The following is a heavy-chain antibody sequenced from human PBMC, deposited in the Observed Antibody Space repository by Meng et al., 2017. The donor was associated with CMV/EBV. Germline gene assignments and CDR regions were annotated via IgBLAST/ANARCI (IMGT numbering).Heavy chain of an antibody. Sequence: SGPGLVKPSQTLSLTCTGSGGSISSGDYYWSWIRQPPGKGLEWIGYIYYSGSTYYNPSLKSRVTMSVDTSKNQFSLKLSSVTAADTAVYYCARDSSGWYPHFDYWGQGTLVTVSS. CDR3: ARDSSGWYPHFDY. J-gene: IGHJ4*02. V-gene: IGHV4-30-4*08. CDR1: GGSISSGDYY. D-gene: IGHD6-19*01. CDR2: IYYSGST.